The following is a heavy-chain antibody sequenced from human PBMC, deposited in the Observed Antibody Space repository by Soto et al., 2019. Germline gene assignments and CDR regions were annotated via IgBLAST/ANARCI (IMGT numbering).Heavy chain of an antibody. CDR2: INAGNGNT. CDR3: ARVPYYYYGMDV. CDR1: GYTFTSYA. V-gene: IGHV1-3*01. J-gene: IGHJ6*02. Sequence: GASVKVSCKASGYTFTSYAMRWVRQAPGQRLEWMGWINAGNGNTKYSQKFQGRVTITRDTSASTAYMELSSLRSEDTAVYYCARVPYYYYGMDVWGQGTTVTVSS.